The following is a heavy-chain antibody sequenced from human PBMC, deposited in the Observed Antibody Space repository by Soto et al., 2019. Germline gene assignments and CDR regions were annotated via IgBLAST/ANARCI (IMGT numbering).Heavy chain of an antibody. CDR3: ARGNHRWIQLWYFDL. D-gene: IGHD5-18*01. Sequence: VQLVQSGAEVKKPGSSVKVSCKASGGTFSNYPISWVRQAPGQGLEWMGGIIPIFGRVNYAQKFQGRVPITADESTSTAYMGLSSLRSEDTAVYYCARGNHRWIQLWYFDLWGRGTLVTLCS. CDR2: IIPIFGRV. CDR1: GGTFSNYP. V-gene: IGHV1-69*12. J-gene: IGHJ2*01.